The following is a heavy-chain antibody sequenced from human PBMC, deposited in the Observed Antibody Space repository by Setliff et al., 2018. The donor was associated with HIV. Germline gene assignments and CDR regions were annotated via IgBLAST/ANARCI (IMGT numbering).Heavy chain of an antibody. Sequence: SETLSLTCTVSGGSLTGYPWSWIRQSAGKELEWIGRMYHTGTTDYSPSLMSRVTLSIDRSKNQFALEVNSMTAADAAVYYCARSIYGSGTYPLDIWSQGTLVTVSS. CDR3: ARSIYGSGTYPLDI. CDR1: GGSLTGYP. J-gene: IGHJ4*02. D-gene: IGHD3-10*01. V-gene: IGHV4-4*07. CDR2: MYHTGTT.